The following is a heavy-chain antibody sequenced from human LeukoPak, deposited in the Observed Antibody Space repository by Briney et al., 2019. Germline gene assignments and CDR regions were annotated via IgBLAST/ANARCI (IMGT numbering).Heavy chain of an antibody. J-gene: IGHJ5*02. CDR1: GFTFSSYN. Sequence: GGSLRLSCAASGFTFSSYNMNWLRQAPGKGLEWVSSISHGSGSIYYADSVKGRFAISRDNAKNSLYLQMNSLGAEDTAVYYCARDLQIVVGAAARGRGPFDPWGQGTLVTVSS. V-gene: IGHV3-21*01. D-gene: IGHD2-2*01. CDR3: ARDLQIVVGAAARGRGPFDP. CDR2: ISHGSGSI.